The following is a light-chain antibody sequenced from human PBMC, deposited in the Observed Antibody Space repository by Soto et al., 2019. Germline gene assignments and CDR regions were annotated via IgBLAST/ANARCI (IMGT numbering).Light chain of an antibody. CDR3: MQALQTPIT. CDR2: LGS. J-gene: IGKJ5*01. CDR1: QSLLHRNGYNY. V-gene: IGKV2-28*01. Sequence: DIVMPQSPLSLPVTPGEPASISCRSSQSLLHRNGYNYVDWYLQKPGQSPQLLIYLGSNRASGVPARFRGSGSGTDFTLRISTVEAEDVGVYYCMQALQTPITCGQGTRLEIK.